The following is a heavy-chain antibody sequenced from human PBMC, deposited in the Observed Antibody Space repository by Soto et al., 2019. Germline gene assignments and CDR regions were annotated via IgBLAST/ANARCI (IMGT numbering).Heavy chain of an antibody. J-gene: IGHJ6*02. CDR2: ISHFGGAT. CDR3: AKGRGGMTVAIFGMDV. D-gene: IGHD3-22*01. CDR1: GDSVSNDY. V-gene: IGHV1-46*01. Sequence: QVRLVQSGAEVRKTGASVKVSCKASGDSVSNDYLHWVRQAPGQGFEWLGLISHFGGATAYAQRFDGSVTVTMETSSTTFYLERSSLRSGDRAVYYCAKGRGGMTVAIFGMDVWGQGVTVTVSS.